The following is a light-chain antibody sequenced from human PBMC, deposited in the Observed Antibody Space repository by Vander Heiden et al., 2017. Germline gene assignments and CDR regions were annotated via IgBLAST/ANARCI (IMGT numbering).Light chain of an antibody. Sequence: QSALTQPASVSGSLGQSIPISCSGTSSDIGAYFFVSWYQQRPGKAPKLIIYEVNNRPSGVSSRFSGSKSGNTASLTISGLQAADEAYYYCSSFTGASTWVFGGGTKVTVL. V-gene: IGLV2-14*01. CDR1: SSDIGAYFF. J-gene: IGLJ3*02. CDR3: SSFTGASTWV. CDR2: EVN.